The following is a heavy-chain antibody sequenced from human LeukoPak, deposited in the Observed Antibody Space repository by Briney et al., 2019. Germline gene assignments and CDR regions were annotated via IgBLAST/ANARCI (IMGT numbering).Heavy chain of an antibody. CDR2: INWNSRSI. J-gene: IGHJ4*02. Sequence: GGSLRLSCAASGFIFDNYAMHWVRQAPGKGLEWVSGINWNSRSIGYADSVNGRFTISRDNAKNSLYLQMNSLRAEDTALYYCAKDIRSSSEGFDYWGQGILVTVSS. V-gene: IGHV3-9*01. CDR3: AKDIRSSSEGFDY. D-gene: IGHD6-6*01. CDR1: GFIFDNYA.